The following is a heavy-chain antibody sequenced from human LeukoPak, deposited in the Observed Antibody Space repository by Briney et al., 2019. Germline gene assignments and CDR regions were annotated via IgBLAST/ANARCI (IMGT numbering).Heavy chain of an antibody. CDR3: ARDWGAGY. D-gene: IGHD3-16*01. CDR1: GFTVSSND. Sequence: GGSLRLSCAASGFTVSSNDMSWVRQAPGKGLEWVSVFYRGGSTYHADSVKGRFTISRDISKSTLYLQMNSLRAEDTAVYYCARDWGAGYWGQGTLVTVSS. V-gene: IGHV3-66*01. CDR2: FYRGGST. J-gene: IGHJ4*02.